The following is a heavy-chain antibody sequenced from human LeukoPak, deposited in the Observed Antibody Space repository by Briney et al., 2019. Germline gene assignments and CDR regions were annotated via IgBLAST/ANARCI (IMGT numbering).Heavy chain of an antibody. J-gene: IGHJ4*02. D-gene: IGHD2-15*01. Sequence: GSLRLSCAASGFTFSRFWMSWVRQAPGKGLEWVANIKEDGGEKYYVDSVKGRFTISRDNAKNSLYLQMDSLRDEDTAVFYCARDLYCSGGSCRSGDYWGQGTLVTVSS. CDR2: IKEDGGEK. V-gene: IGHV3-7*01. CDR1: GFTFSRFW. CDR3: ARDLYCSGGSCRSGDY.